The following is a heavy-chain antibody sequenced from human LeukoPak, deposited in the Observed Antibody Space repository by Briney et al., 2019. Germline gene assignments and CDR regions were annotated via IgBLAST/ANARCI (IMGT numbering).Heavy chain of an antibody. V-gene: IGHV1-69*13. Sequence: SVKVSCKASGGTFSSYAISWVRQAPGQGLEWMGGIIPIFGTANYAQKFQGRVTITADESTSTAYMELSSLRSEDTAVYYCARDNIVVVPAAFPRERWFDPWGQGTLVTVSS. CDR2: IIPIFGTA. CDR3: ARDNIVVVPAAFPRERWFDP. CDR1: GGTFSSYA. D-gene: IGHD2-2*01. J-gene: IGHJ5*02.